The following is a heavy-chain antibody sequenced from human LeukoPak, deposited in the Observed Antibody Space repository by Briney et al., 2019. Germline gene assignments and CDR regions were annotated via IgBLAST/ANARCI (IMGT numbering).Heavy chain of an antibody. CDR2: MWYDGSNQ. CDR3: ARDRWYDGSGYIAAFDY. CDR1: GFTFSRFG. V-gene: IGHV3-33*01. Sequence: GRSLRLSCEASGFTFSRFGMHWVRQAPGKGLEWVAVMWYDGSNQDYADSVKGRFTISRDNSKNTLYLQVSSLRAEDTAVYYCARDRWYDGSGYIAAFDYWGQGTLVTVS. D-gene: IGHD3-22*01. J-gene: IGHJ4*02.